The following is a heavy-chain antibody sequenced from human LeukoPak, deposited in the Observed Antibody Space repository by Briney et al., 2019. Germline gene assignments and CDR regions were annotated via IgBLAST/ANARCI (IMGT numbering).Heavy chain of an antibody. CDR3: AREGMVEGFGEFRGYYYYCGMDV. CDR2: INPNSGGT. CDR1: VYTLTDYF. Sequence: ASVKVSCKASVYTLTDYFLRWVRPAPGQGREWMGWINPNSGGTNYAQKFQGRVTITRHTAASTAYLELCNLRSEDTAVYYCAREGMVEGFGEFRGYYYYCGMDVWGQGTTVTVSS. D-gene: IGHD3-10*01. J-gene: IGHJ6*02. V-gene: IGHV1-2*02.